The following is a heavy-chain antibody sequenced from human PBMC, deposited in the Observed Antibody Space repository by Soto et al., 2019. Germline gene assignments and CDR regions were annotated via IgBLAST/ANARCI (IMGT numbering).Heavy chain of an antibody. D-gene: IGHD2-2*01. CDR3: ARALGYCSSTSCEVY. CDR2: IWYDGSNK. V-gene: IGHV3-33*01. Sequence: ESGGGVVQPGRSLRLSCAASGFTFSSYGMHWVRQAPGKGLEWVAVIWYDGSNKYYADSVKGRFTISRDNSKNTLYLQMNSLRAEDTAVYYCARALGYCSSTSCEVYWGQGTLVTVSS. CDR1: GFTFSSYG. J-gene: IGHJ4*02.